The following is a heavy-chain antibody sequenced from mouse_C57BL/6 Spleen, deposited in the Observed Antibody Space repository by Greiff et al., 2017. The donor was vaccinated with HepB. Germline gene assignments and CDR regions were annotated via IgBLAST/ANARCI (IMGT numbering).Heavy chain of an antibody. J-gene: IGHJ4*01. CDR1: GYTFTSYW. CDR2: IYPGSGST. V-gene: IGHV1-55*01. Sequence: QVQLQQPGAELVKPGASVKMSCKASGYTFTSYWITWVKQRPGQGLEWIGDIYPGSGSTNYNEKFKSKATLTVDTSSSTAYMQLSSLTSEDSAVYYCARLITTVVGAMDYWGQRTSVTVSS. D-gene: IGHD1-1*01. CDR3: ARLITTVVGAMDY.